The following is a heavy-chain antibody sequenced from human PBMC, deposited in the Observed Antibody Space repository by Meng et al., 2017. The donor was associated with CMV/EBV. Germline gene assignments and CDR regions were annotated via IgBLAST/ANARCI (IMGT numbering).Heavy chain of an antibody. Sequence: ASVKVSCKASGYTFTTYDINWVRQATGQGLEWMGRMSPNSGNTAYAQKFQGRVTITRKTSISTAYMELSSLRSEDTVVYYCARDLTLPQFFYGMDVWGQGTTVTVSS. CDR1: GYTFTTYD. CDR2: MSPNSGNT. CDR3: ARDLTLPQFFYGMDV. J-gene: IGHJ6*02. D-gene: IGHD1-26*01. V-gene: IGHV1-8*03.